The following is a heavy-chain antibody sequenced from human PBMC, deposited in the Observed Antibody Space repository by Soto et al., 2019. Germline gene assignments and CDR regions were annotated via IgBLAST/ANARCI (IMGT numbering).Heavy chain of an antibody. D-gene: IGHD6-19*01. CDR2: ISYSGRT. J-gene: IGHJ4*02. Sequence: QLQLQESGPGLVKPSETLSLTCTVSGGSISSSGYYWGWIRQPPGTGLEWIGSISYSGRTYYNPSLESRVPISVDTSKNLFSLKLSSVTGTDTAVYYCARLVGAVAGTGRGQGTLVTVSS. CDR3: ARLVGAVAGTG. V-gene: IGHV4-39*02. CDR1: GGSISSSGYY.